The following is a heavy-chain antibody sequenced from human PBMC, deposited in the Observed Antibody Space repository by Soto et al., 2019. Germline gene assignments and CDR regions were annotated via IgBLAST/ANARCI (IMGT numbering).Heavy chain of an antibody. CDR2: IYWNDDK. CDR3: AHLGYCSGGSCYFIFDY. J-gene: IGHJ4*02. D-gene: IGHD2-15*01. CDR1: GFSLSTSGVG. Sequence: QITLKESGPTLVKPTQTLTLTCTFSGFSLSTSGVGVGWIRQPPGKALEWLALIYWNDDKRYSPSLKSRLTITKDTSKNQVVLTMTNMDPVDTATYYCAHLGYCSGGSCYFIFDYWGQGTLVTVSS. V-gene: IGHV2-5*01.